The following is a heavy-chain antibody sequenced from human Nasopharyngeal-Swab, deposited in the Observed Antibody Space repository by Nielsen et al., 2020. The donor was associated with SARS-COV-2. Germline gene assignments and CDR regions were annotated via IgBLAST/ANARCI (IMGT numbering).Heavy chain of an antibody. CDR2: ISYDGSNK. Sequence: GESLKISCAASGFTFSSYAMHWVRQAPGKGLEWVAVISYDGSNKYYADSVKGRFTISRDNSKNTLYLQMNSLRAEDTAVYYCARDRRRPRVDSSGYYASIGYWGQGTLVTVSS. V-gene: IGHV3-30-3*01. CDR3: ARDRRRPRVDSSGYYASIGY. J-gene: IGHJ4*02. D-gene: IGHD3-22*01. CDR1: GFTFSSYA.